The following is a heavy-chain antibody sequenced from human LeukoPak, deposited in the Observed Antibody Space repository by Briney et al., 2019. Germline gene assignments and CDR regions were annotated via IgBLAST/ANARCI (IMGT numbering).Heavy chain of an antibody. D-gene: IGHD4-17*01. CDR2: IFHSGST. CDR3: ARNQMTTVTGFYYYGMDV. J-gene: IGHJ6*04. CDR1: GGSISSSNW. V-gene: IGHV4-4*02. Sequence: PSETLSLTCAVSGGSISSSNWWSWVRQPPGKGLEWIGEIFHSGSTNYNPSLQSRVTISVDESKNQFSLKLSSVTAADTAVYYCARNQMTTVTGFYYYGMDVWAKGPRSPSPQ.